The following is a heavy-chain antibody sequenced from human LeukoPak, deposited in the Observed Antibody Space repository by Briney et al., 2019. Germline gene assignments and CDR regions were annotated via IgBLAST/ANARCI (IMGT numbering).Heavy chain of an antibody. D-gene: IGHD1-26*01. CDR1: GFTFSNYW. J-gene: IGHJ4*02. CDR2: MKQDGSQK. Sequence: GGSLRLSCAASGFTFSNYWMGWVRQAPGKGLEWVANMKQDGSQKYFGDSVKGRFTISRDNAENSLFLQMSSLRDEDTAVYYCARDSGSYHFDSCWGQGTLVTVSS. CDR3: ARDSGSYHFDSC. V-gene: IGHV3-7*01.